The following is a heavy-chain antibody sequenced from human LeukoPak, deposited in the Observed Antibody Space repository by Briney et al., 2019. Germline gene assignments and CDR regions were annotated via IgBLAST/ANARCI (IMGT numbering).Heavy chain of an antibody. V-gene: IGHV1-24*01. Sequence: ASVTVSCQVSGYTLTELFMHWVRQAPGKGLEWMGGFDPEDGETIYAQKFQGRVTMTEDTSTDTAYMEPSSLRSEDTAVYYCATRACEYWGQGTLVTVSS. CDR2: FDPEDGET. CDR3: ATRACEY. CDR1: GYTLTELF. J-gene: IGHJ4*02.